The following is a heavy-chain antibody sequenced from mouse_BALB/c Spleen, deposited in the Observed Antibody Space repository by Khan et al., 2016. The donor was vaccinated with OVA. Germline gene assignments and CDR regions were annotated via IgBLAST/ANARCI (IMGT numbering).Heavy chain of an antibody. V-gene: IGHV5-17*02. CDR3: ASPGKTFAY. CDR1: GFTFSSFG. J-gene: IGHJ3*01. CDR2: ITSGSSTI. D-gene: IGHD2-1*01. Sequence: EVELVESGGGLVQPGGSRKLSCAASGFTFSSFGMHWVRQAPEKGLEWVAYITSGSSTISYADTVKGRFTVSRDNPKHTLFLPMTSLRSEDTAMYYCASPGKTFAYWGQGTLVTVSA.